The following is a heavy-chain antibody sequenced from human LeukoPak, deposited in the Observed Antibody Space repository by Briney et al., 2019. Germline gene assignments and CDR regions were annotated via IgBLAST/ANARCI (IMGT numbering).Heavy chain of an antibody. D-gene: IGHD6-13*01. CDR1: GYTFTAYF. Sequence: ASVKVSCKASGYTFTAYFIHWVRQAPGQGLEWVGWINPNTGDTNYAQKFQSRVTPTGDTSITTAYMELSRMRSDDTAVYYCARDLFLAATEREGDDYWGQGALVTVSS. CDR3: ARDLFLAATEREGDDY. V-gene: IGHV1-2*02. CDR2: INPNTGDT. J-gene: IGHJ4*02.